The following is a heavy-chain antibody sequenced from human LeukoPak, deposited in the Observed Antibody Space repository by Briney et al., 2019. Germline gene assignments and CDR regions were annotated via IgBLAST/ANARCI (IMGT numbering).Heavy chain of an antibody. D-gene: IGHD2-15*01. CDR1: GFTFSSYT. V-gene: IGHV3-21*01. CDR2: SSSSRSSI. J-gene: IGHJ6*02. Sequence: GGSLRLSCPASGFTFSSYTMNWVRQAPGKGLELVSSSSSSRSSIYYADSVKGRFTISRDNANGSLYLQMNSLRAEDTAVYFCARDPTPRYCSGGSCYTHYGMDVWGQGTTVTVSS. CDR3: ARDPTPRYCSGGSCYTHYGMDV.